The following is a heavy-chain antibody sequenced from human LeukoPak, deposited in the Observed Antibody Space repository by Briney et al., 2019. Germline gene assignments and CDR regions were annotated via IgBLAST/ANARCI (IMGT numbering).Heavy chain of an antibody. Sequence: SETLSLTCTVSGASIRSYYWSWIRQPPGKGLEWIGYIHYSGSTNYNPSLKSRVAMSVDTSKNQFSLNLNSVTAADTAVYYCASTPLPSMTSRARMDVWGQGTTVTVSS. J-gene: IGHJ6*02. D-gene: IGHD2/OR15-2a*01. V-gene: IGHV4-59*08. CDR1: GASIRSYY. CDR3: ASTPLPSMTSRARMDV. CDR2: IHYSGST.